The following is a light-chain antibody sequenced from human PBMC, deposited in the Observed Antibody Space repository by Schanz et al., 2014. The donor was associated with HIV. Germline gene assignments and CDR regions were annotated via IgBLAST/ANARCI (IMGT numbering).Light chain of an antibody. CDR3: AAWDDSLNGWV. J-gene: IGLJ3*02. CDR1: SSNIGSYS. V-gene: IGLV1-44*01. CDR2: KDS. Sequence: QSVLTQPPSASGTPGQRVTISCSGSSSNIGSYSVYWYQQFPGTAPKLLIYKDSRRPSGVPDRFSGSTSGTSASLVISGLQSEDEADYYCAAWDDSLNGWVFGGGTKLTVL.